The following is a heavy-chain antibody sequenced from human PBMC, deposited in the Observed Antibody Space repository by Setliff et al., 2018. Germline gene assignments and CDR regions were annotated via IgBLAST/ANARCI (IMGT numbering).Heavy chain of an antibody. CDR1: GYTFTTYA. J-gene: IGHJ3*02. CDR2: FHPILGTT. V-gene: IGHV1-3*01. D-gene: IGHD2-2*01. Sequence: ASVKVSCKASGYTFTTYAINWVRQAPGQGPEWMGWFHPILGTTTYAQKFQGRVTITRDTSASTAYMELSSLRAEDTAVYYCASPHXGXRYHAVFDIWGQGTMVTVSS. CDR3: ASPHXGXRYHAVFDI.